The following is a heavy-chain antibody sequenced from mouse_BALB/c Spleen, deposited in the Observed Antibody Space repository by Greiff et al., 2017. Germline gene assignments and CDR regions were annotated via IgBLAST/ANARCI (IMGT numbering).Heavy chain of an antibody. D-gene: IGHD1-1*01. V-gene: IGHV6-6*02. CDR3: TRYYGSSPPWYFDV. Sequence: EVQGVESGGGLVQPGGSMKLSCVASGFAFSNYWMNWVRQSPEKGLEWVAEIRLKSNNYATHYAESVKGRFTISRDDSKSSVYLQMNNLRAEDTGIYYCTRYYGSSPPWYFDVWGAGTTVTVSS. CDR2: IRLKSNNYAT. J-gene: IGHJ1*01. CDR1: GFAFSNYW.